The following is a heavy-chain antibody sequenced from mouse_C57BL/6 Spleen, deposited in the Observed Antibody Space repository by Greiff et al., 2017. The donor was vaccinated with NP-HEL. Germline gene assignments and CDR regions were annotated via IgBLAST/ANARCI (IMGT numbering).Heavy chain of an antibody. Sequence: EVQLVESGGGLVKPGGSLKLSCAASGFTFSSYAMSWVRQTPEKRLEWVATISDGGSYTYYPDNVKGRFTISRDNAKNNLYLQMSHLKSEDTAMYYCARERTGFDYWGQGTTLTVSS. D-gene: IGHD4-1*01. CDR1: GFTFSSYA. J-gene: IGHJ2*01. V-gene: IGHV5-4*01. CDR2: ISDGGSYT. CDR3: ARERTGFDY.